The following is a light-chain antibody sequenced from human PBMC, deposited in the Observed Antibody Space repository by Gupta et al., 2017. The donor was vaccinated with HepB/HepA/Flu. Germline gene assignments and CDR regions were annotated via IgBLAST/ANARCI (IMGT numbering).Light chain of an antibody. J-gene: IGKJ1*01. Sequence: ELVLTQSPGPLSLSPGERATLSCRHSQSVSSSYLAWYQQKPGQAPRLLIYGASSRATGIPDRFSGSGSGTDFTLTISRLEPEDFAVYYCQQYGSSPWTFGQGTKVEIK. CDR3: QQYGSSPWT. CDR2: GAS. V-gene: IGKV3-20*01. CDR1: QSVSSSY.